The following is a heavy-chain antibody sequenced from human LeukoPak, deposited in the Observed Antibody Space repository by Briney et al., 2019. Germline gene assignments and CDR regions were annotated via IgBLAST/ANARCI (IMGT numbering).Heavy chain of an antibody. J-gene: IGHJ3*02. CDR3: ARDRDYIWGSYHYDAFDI. V-gene: IGHV3-74*01. D-gene: IGHD3-16*02. CDR2: INTDGSST. CDR1: EFTFSSYW. Sequence: GGSLRLSCAASEFTFSSYWMHWVRQAPGKGLVWVSRINTDGSSTSYADSVKGRFTISRDNAKNTLYLQMNSLRVEDTAVYYCARDRDYIWGSYHYDAFDIWGQGTMVTVSS.